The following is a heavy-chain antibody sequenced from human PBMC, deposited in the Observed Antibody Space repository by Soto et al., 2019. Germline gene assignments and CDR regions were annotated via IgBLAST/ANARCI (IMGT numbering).Heavy chain of an antibody. CDR3: ASSPHKDSRPDY. CDR2: IKYDGSEK. CDR1: GFTFSSYW. J-gene: IGHJ4*02. Sequence: LRLSCAASGFTFSSYWMSWVRQAPGRGLEWMANIKYDGSEKYYVDSVKGRLTISRDNAKNSLYLQMNSLRAEDTAVYYCASSPHKDSRPDYWGQGTLVTVSS. D-gene: IGHD3-22*01. V-gene: IGHV3-7*03.